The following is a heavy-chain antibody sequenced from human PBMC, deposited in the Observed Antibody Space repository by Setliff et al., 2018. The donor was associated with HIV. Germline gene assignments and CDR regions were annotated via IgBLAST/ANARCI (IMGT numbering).Heavy chain of an antibody. J-gene: IGHJ5*02. CDR2: INAGNGNT. Sequence: ASVKVSCKASGYTFTSYTLHWVRQAPGQRLEWMGWINAGNGNTKFSQKFQGRVTITRDTSATTAYMELSSLRSEDTAVYYCARGFSVYSSSDPLLNWFDPWGQGTLVTVSS. CDR3: ARGFSVYSSSDPLLNWFDP. D-gene: IGHD6-6*01. CDR1: GYTFTSYT. V-gene: IGHV1-3*01.